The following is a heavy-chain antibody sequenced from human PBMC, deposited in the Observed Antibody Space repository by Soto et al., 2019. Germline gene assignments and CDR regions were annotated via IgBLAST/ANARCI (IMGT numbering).Heavy chain of an antibody. V-gene: IGHV1-18*01. Sequence: PSVKVSCKASGYTFTSHGISWVRQPPGQGIEWMGWINAYNGNTNYAQKLQGRVTMTTDTSTSTAHMELRSLRSDDTAKYYCASYRAARPSYYCDDMDVWGQGTTVTVSS. D-gene: IGHD6-6*01. CDR1: GYTFTSHG. CDR3: ASYRAARPSYYCDDMDV. J-gene: IGHJ6*02. CDR2: INAYNGNT.